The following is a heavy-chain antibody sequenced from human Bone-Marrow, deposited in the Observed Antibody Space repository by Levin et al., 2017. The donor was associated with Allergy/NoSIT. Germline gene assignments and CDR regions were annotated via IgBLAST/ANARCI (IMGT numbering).Heavy chain of an antibody. CDR2: IIPIFGTA. Sequence: KISCKASGGTFNSYAISWVRQAPGQGLEWMGGIIPIFGTANYAQKFQGRVTITADESTSTAYMELSSLRSEDTAVYYCARQTYSSSSYTHYYYDGMDVWGQGTTVTVSS. CDR1: GGTFNSYA. CDR3: ARQTYSSSSYTHYYYDGMDV. D-gene: IGHD6-6*01. V-gene: IGHV1-69*01. J-gene: IGHJ6*02.